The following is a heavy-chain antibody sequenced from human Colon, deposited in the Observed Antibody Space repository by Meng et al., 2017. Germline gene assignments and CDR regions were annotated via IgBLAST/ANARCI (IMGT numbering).Heavy chain of an antibody. J-gene: IGHJ4*02. CDR2: VDYYWNI. Sequence: GRLQEPGPGLGRPSEPLSLTCNVSGGSVSSGSHYWSWIRQPPGKGLEFIAYVDYYWNINYNPSLNSRATVSIDTSKTQFSLKVTSVTAADTAVYYCAVGPWELDYWGQGILVTVSS. D-gene: IGHD1-26*01. CDR3: AVGPWELDY. V-gene: IGHV4-61*01. CDR1: GGSVSSGSHY.